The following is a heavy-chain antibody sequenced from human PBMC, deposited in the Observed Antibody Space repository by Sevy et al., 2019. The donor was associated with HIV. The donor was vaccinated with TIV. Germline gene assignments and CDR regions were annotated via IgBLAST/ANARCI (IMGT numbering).Heavy chain of an antibody. CDR3: AKDRATLYSGSYGIDY. CDR1: GFTFSSYG. D-gene: IGHD1-26*01. V-gene: IGHV3-30*02. CDR2: IRYDGSNK. J-gene: IGHJ4*02. Sequence: GGSLRLSCAASGFTFSSYGMHWVRQAPGKGLEWVAFIRYDGSNKYYADSVKGRFTISRDNSKNTLYLQMNSLRAEDTAVYYCAKDRATLYSGSYGIDYWGQRTLVTVSS.